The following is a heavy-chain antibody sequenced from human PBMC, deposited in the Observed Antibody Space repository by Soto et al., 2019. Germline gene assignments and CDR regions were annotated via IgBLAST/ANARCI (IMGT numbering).Heavy chain of an antibody. Sequence: XGSLKLSCAAAGFTFSSYGMHWVRQAPGKGLEWVAVIWYDGSNKYYADSVKGRFTISRDNSKNTLYLQMNSLRAEDTAVYYCARGKPYSNYYYYGMDVWGQGTTVTVSS. J-gene: IGHJ6*02. CDR2: IWYDGSNK. CDR1: GFTFSSYG. CDR3: ARGKPYSNYYYYGMDV. V-gene: IGHV3-33*01. D-gene: IGHD4-4*01.